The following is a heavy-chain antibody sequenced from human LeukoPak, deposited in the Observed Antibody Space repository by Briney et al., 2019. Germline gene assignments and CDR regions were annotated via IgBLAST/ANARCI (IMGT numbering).Heavy chain of an antibody. D-gene: IGHD5-18*01. CDR3: AKEGGYSYGHFDY. J-gene: IGHJ4*02. CDR1: GFTFSSYG. CDR2: ISYDGSNK. Sequence: SGGSLRLSCAASGFTFSSYGMHWVRQAPGKGLEWVAVISYDGSNKYYADSVKGRFTISRDNSKNTLYLQMNSLRAEDTAVYYSAKEGGYSYGHFDYWGQGTLVTVSS. V-gene: IGHV3-30*18.